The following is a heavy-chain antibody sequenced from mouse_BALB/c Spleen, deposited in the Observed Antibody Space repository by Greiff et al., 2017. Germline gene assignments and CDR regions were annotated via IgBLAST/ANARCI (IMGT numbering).Heavy chain of an antibody. V-gene: IGHV1-14*01. D-gene: IGHD1-1*01. CDR3: ARSGYGSSPGV. CDR1: GYTFTSYV. J-gene: IGHJ1*01. CDR2: INPYNVGT. Sequence: EVQLQQSGPELVKPGASVKMSCKASGYTFTSYVMHWVKQKPGQGLEWIGYINPYNVGTKYNEKFKGKATLTSDKSSSTAYMELSSLTSEDSAVYYCARSGYGSSPGVWGAGTTVTVSS.